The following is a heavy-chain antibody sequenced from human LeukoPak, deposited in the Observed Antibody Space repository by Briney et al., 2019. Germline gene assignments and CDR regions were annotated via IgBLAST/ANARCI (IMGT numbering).Heavy chain of an antibody. CDR3: ARGEPGTYFDPPHFDY. CDR2: ISSSSSYI. CDR1: GFTFSSYS. D-gene: IGHD3-9*01. J-gene: IGHJ4*02. Sequence: GGSLRLSCAASGFTFSSYSMNWVRQAPGKGLEWVSSISSSSSYIYYADSVKGRFTISRDNAKNSLYLQMNSLRAADTAVYYCARGEPGTYFDPPHFDYWGQGTLVTVSS. V-gene: IGHV3-21*04.